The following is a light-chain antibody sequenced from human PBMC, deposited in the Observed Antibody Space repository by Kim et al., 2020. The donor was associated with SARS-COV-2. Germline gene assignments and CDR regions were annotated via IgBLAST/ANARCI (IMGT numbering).Light chain of an antibody. CDR3: QQYDSWPPYT. CDR1: QSVSSR. J-gene: IGKJ2*01. CDR2: GTS. V-gene: IGKV3-15*01. Sequence: EIVMTQSPATLSVSPGERVTLSCRASQSVSSRLAWYQQKTGQAPRLLMYGTSTRAAGIPARFSGSGSGTEFTLTINSLQSEDFAMYYCQQYDSWPPYTFGQGTKLEI.